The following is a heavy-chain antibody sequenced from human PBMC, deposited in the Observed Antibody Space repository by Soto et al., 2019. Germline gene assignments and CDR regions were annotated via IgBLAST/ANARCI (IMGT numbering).Heavy chain of an antibody. D-gene: IGHD1-1*01. CDR1: GFTFSNYD. Sequence: PGGSLRLSCAASGFTFSNYDMHWVRQAPGKGLEGVALTSYDGNNEYYTDSVKGRFTISRDNSKNTLFLQMNSPRPEDTAVYYCAKDKGVFNWATSYFDYWDPGALVTVSS. CDR3: AKDKGVFNWATSYFDY. CDR2: TSYDGNNE. V-gene: IGHV3-30*18. J-gene: IGHJ4*02.